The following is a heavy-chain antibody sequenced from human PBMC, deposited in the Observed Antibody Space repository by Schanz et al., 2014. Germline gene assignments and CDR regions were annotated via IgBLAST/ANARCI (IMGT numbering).Heavy chain of an antibody. V-gene: IGHV1-46*03. CDR3: ARDGEAAAGCDY. CDR1: GYIFGSHG. D-gene: IGHD6-13*01. CDR2: INPSSGTT. Sequence: QLMQSGSEVRKPGASVKVSCKASGYIFGSHGMTWVRQAPGQGPELMGKINPSSGTTRIAQKFQGRVTMTRDTSTSTVYMELSSLRSEDTAVYYCARDGEAAAGCDYWGQGTLVTVSS. J-gene: IGHJ4*02.